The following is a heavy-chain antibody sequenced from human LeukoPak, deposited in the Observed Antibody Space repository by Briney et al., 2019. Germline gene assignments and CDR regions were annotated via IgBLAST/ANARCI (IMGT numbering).Heavy chain of an antibody. J-gene: IGHJ4*02. V-gene: IGHV3-23*01. CDR3: VRDPPEEMSY. CDR2: VSVSGDTT. Sequence: GGSLRLSCAASGFTFSSYAMSWVRQAPGKGLEWVSGVSVSGDTTNHADSVKGRFTISRDNSKNTLFLQMNSLRAEDTAVYYCVRDPPEEMSYWGQGTLVTVSS. CDR1: GFTFSSYA. D-gene: IGHD5-24*01.